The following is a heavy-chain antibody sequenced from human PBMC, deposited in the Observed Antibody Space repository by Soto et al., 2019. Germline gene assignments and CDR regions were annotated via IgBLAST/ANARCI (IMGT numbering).Heavy chain of an antibody. J-gene: IGHJ3*02. CDR2: ISSSSSYI. Sequence: PGGSLRLSCAAFGFTFSSYSMNWVRQAPGKGLEWVSSISSSSSYIYYADSVKGRFTISRDNAKNSLYLQLNSLRAEDTAVYYCGRAKFGAAAGISAFDISGQGTMVTVSS. D-gene: IGHD6-13*01. V-gene: IGHV3-21*01. CDR3: GRAKFGAAAGISAFDI. CDR1: GFTFSSYS.